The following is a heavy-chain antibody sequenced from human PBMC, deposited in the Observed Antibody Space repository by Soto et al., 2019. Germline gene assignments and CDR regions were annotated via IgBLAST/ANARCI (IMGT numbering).Heavy chain of an antibody. J-gene: IGHJ4*02. V-gene: IGHV3-72*01. CDR1: GFAFNDYY. CDR3: ARDTGGSYDY. Sequence: EGQLVQSGGGLVQPGGSLRLSCTASGFAFNDYYMDWVRQVPGKGLEWIGRTRDKPNNYAAEYVASVKVRFTISRDASKDSMYLQMNTVKTEDTAVYYCARDTGGSYDYWGQGALVIVSS. D-gene: IGHD1-26*01. CDR2: TRDKPNNYAA.